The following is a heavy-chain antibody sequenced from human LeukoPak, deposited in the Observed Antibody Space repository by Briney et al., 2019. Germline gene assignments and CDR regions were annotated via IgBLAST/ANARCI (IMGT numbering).Heavy chain of an antibody. CDR2: ISSSSSYI. J-gene: IGHJ4*02. CDR3: ARERGYGDYD. Sequence: GGSLRLSCAASGFTFSSYSMNWVRQAPGKGLEWVSSISSSSSYIYYPDSVKGRFTISRDNAKNSLYLQMDSLRAEDTAVYYCARERGYGDYDWGQGTLVTVSS. V-gene: IGHV3-21*01. CDR1: GFTFSSYS. D-gene: IGHD4-17*01.